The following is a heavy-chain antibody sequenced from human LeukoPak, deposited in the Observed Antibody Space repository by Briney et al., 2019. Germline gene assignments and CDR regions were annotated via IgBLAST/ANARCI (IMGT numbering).Heavy chain of an antibody. CDR2: IYYSGST. Sequence: PSETLSLTCTVSGGSISSSSYYWGWIRQPPGKGLEWIGSIYYSGSTYYNPSLKSRVTISVDTSKNQFSLKLSSVTAADTAVYYCARGGHYYGSGSYNYWGQGTLVTVSS. CDR1: GGSISSSSYY. V-gene: IGHV4-39*07. CDR3: ARGGHYYGSGSYNY. D-gene: IGHD3-10*01. J-gene: IGHJ4*02.